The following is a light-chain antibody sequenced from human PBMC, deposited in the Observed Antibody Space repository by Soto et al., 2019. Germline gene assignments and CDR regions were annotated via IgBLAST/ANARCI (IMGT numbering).Light chain of an antibody. Sequence: EIVLTQSPGTLSLSPGERATLSCRASQSVSSSYLAWYQQKCGQAPRLLIYGASRRATGIPDRFSGSGSGTDFTLTISRLEPEDFAVYYCQQYGSSPPWTFGQGTKVDIK. CDR2: GAS. J-gene: IGKJ1*01. CDR1: QSVSSSY. V-gene: IGKV3-20*01. CDR3: QQYGSSPPWT.